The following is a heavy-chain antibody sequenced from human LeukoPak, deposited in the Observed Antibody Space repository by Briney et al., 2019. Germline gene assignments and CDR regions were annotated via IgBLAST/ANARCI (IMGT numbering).Heavy chain of an antibody. D-gene: IGHD4-17*01. CDR3: ARSTTVTLDY. V-gene: IGHV4-39*07. CDR1: GGSISSSSYY. CDR2: IYYSGST. J-gene: IGHJ4*02. Sequence: SETLSLTCTVSGGSISSSSYYWGWIRQPPGKGLEWIGSIYYSGSTYYNPSLKSRVTISVDTSKNQFSLKLSSVTAADTAVYYCARSTTVTLDYWGQGTLVTVSS.